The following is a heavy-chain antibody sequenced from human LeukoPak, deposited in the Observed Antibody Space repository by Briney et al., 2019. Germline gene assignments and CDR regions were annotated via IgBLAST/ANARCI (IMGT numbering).Heavy chain of an antibody. CDR2: INWNGGST. CDR3: ARWGSGDYDYYYYGMDV. D-gene: IGHD4-17*01. V-gene: IGHV3-20*04. Sequence: PGGSLRLSCAASGFTLDDYGMSWVRQAPGKGLEWVYGINWNGGSTVYADSVKGRFTISRDNAKNSLYLQMNSLRAEDTALYYCARWGSGDYDYYYYGMDVWGQGTTVTVSS. CDR1: GFTLDDYG. J-gene: IGHJ6*02.